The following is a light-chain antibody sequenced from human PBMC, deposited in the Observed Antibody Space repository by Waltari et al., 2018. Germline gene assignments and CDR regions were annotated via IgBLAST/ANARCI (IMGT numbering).Light chain of an antibody. V-gene: IGKV1-5*01. CDR2: EAF. CDR1: QTIGNF. CDR3: QQDHSYPWA. Sequence: DIQMTQSPSTLSASLGDRVTITCRASQTIGNFLAWYQHKPGEAPKLLIYEAFTLESGVPSKFSGSGSGTDFTLTISDLQPDDFASYYCQQDHSYPWAFGQGTKVEIK. J-gene: IGKJ1*01.